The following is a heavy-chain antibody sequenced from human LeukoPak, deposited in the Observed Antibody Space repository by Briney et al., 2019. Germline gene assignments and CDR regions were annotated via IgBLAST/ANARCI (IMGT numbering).Heavy chain of an antibody. J-gene: IGHJ4*02. D-gene: IGHD6-19*01. Sequence: ASVKVSCKASGYTFTDFEVNWVRQAAGQGLEWMGWMNPNSGNSGFAQRFQGRVTITSDNSISTAYMEVSGLTPDDTAVYFCARVAPQWLAPIDYWGQGTLVIVSS. CDR2: MNPNSGNS. CDR3: ARVAPQWLAPIDY. V-gene: IGHV1-8*03. CDR1: GYTFTDFE.